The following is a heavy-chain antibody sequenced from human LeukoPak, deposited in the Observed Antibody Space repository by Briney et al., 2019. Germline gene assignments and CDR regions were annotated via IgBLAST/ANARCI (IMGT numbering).Heavy chain of an antibody. V-gene: IGHV4-61*08. CDR2: IYYSGST. D-gene: IGHD6-6*01. Sequence: SETLSLTCTVSGGSISSGDYYWSWIRQPPGKGLEWIGYIYYSGSTSYNPSLKSRVTISVDTSKNQFSLKLSSVTAADTAVYYCARDRAARTVYAFDIWGQGTMVTVSS. CDR1: GGSISSGDYY. CDR3: ARDRAARTVYAFDI. J-gene: IGHJ3*02.